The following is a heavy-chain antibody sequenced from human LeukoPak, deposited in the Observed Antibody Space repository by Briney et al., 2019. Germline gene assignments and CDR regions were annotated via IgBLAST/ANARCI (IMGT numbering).Heavy chain of an antibody. CDR1: GFTFSSYW. CDR3: ARDLTMVRGVITDVFY. J-gene: IGHJ4*01. Sequence: GGSLRLSCAASGFTFSSYWMSWVRQAPGKGLEWVANIKQDGSEKYYVDSVKGRFTISRDNAKNSRDLQMNSLRAEDTAVYYCARDLTMVRGVITDVFYWGHRTLGTASS. CDR2: IKQDGSEK. V-gene: IGHV3-7*03. D-gene: IGHD3-10*01.